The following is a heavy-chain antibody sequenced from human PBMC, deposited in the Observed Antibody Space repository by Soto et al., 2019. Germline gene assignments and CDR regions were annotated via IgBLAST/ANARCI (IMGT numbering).Heavy chain of an antibody. J-gene: IGHJ4*02. D-gene: IGHD2-15*01. Sequence: WGSLRLSCTASGLTFSSFEMNWVRQAPGKGLEWVSYISGTGGSIYYADSVKGRFTISRDNAKNSLYLQMNSLRAEDTAVYYCVTLLGYCSAATCPAGYWGQGTLVTVSS. V-gene: IGHV3-48*03. CDR3: VTLLGYCSAATCPAGY. CDR1: GLTFSSFE. CDR2: ISGTGGSI.